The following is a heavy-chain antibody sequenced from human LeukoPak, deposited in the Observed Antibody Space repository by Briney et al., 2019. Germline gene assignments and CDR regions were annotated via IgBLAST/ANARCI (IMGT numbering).Heavy chain of an antibody. CDR3: ATDRYSSIWYY. V-gene: IGHV4-34*01. CDR2: VNPSGGT. D-gene: IGHD6-13*01. Sequence: SETLSLTCAVYGGSFSGYKWSWIRQPLGKGLEWIGEVNPSGGTTYNPSLNGRVTISLDTSKNQFSLTLSSVTAADTAMYYCATDRYSSIWYYWGQGTLVTVSS. CDR1: GGSFSGYK. J-gene: IGHJ1*01.